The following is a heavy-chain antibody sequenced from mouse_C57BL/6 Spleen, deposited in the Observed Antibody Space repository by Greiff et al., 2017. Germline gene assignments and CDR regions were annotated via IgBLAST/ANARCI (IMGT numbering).Heavy chain of an antibody. J-gene: IGHJ4*01. CDR1: GYSITSGYY. D-gene: IGHD2-5*01. Sequence: EVQLQQSGPGLVKPSQSLSLTCSVTGYSITSGYYWNWIRQFPGNKLEWMGYISYDGSNNYNPSLKNRISITRDTSKNQFFLKLNSVTTEDTATYYCAGGGTYYSNYGAMDYWGQGTSVTVSS. CDR2: ISYDGSN. V-gene: IGHV3-6*01. CDR3: AGGGTYYSNYGAMDY.